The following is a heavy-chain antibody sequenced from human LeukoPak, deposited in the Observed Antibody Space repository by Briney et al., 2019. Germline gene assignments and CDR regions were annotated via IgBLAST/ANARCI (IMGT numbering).Heavy chain of an antibody. J-gene: IGHJ4*02. CDR2: INTGGTT. CDR3: ARGQTTVTN. Sequence: PGGSLRLSCAASGFTVSSNYMTWVRQAPGKGLEWVSLINTGGTTSYADSVKGRFTNYRDNAKNPLYLQMNSLGAEDTAVYYCARGQTTVTNWGQGTLVTVSS. CDR1: GFTVSSNY. D-gene: IGHD4-17*01. V-gene: IGHV3-53*01.